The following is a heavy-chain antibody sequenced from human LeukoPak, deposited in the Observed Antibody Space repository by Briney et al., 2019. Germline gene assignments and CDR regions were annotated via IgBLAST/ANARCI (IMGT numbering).Heavy chain of an antibody. CDR3: VRHVSTYWYGDY. CDR1: GYSFTNYW. J-gene: IGHJ4*02. Sequence: GESLKISCKGSGYSFTNYWIGWVLQMPGKGLEWMGIIYLGDSDTRYSPAFQGQVTISADKSIATAYLQWSSLKASDTAIYYCVRHVSTYWYGDYWGQGTLVTVSS. CDR2: IYLGDSDT. V-gene: IGHV5-51*01. D-gene: IGHD2-8*02.